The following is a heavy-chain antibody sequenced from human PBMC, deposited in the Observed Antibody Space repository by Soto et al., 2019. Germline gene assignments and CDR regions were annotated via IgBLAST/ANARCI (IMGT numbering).Heavy chain of an antibody. CDR1: GFSLNTGGMC. J-gene: IGHJ6*02. D-gene: IGHD2-15*01. CDR2: IDWDDDK. V-gene: IGHV2-70*11. CDR3: ARIWGYCSGGNCYTNNMDV. Sequence: GSGPTLVNPTQTLTLTCTFSGFSLNTGGMCVSWIRQSPGKALEWLARIDWDDDKYYNTSLKTRLTISKDTSKNQVVLTMTNMDPVDTATYYCARIWGYCSGGNCYTNNMDVWGQGTTVTVSS.